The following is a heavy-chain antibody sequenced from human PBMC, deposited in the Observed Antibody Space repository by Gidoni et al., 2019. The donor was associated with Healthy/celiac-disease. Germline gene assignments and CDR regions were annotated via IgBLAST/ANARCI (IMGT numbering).Heavy chain of an antibody. Sequence: QVQLQESGPGLVKPSQTLSLTCTVPGGSISSGGYDWSWTRQHPGKGLEWIGYIYYSGGTYYNPSLKSRVTISVDTSKNQFSLKLSSVTAADTAVYYCAREAYYYDSSGYYSDAFDIWGQGTMVTVSS. V-gene: IGHV4-31*03. J-gene: IGHJ3*02. CDR2: IYYSGGT. D-gene: IGHD3-22*01. CDR3: AREAYYYDSSGYYSDAFDI. CDR1: GGSISSGGYD.